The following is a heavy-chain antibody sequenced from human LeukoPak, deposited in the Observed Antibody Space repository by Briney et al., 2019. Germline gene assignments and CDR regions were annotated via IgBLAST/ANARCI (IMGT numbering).Heavy chain of an antibody. Sequence: GGSLRLSCAASGFTFSSYWMSWVRQAPGKGLEWVANIKQDGREKYYVDSVKGRFTISRDNAKNSLYLQMNSLRAEDTAVYYCARGRSRWYSSSWYWGIYFDYWGQGTLVTVSS. D-gene: IGHD6-13*01. CDR3: ARGRSRWYSSSWYWGIYFDY. V-gene: IGHV3-7*01. CDR2: IKQDGREK. CDR1: GFTFSSYW. J-gene: IGHJ4*02.